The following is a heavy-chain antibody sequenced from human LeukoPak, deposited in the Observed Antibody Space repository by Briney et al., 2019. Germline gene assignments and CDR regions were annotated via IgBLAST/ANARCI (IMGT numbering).Heavy chain of an antibody. D-gene: IGHD5-18*01. CDR3: AKEPQIPYSYGRGDNWFDP. V-gene: IGHV3-23*01. Sequence: PGGSLRLSCAASGFTFSSYAMSWVRQAPGKGLEWVSAISGSGGSTYYADSVKGRFTISRDNSKNTLYLQMNSLRAEDTAVYYCAKEPQIPYSYGRGDNWFDPWGQGTLVTVSS. CDR1: GFTFSSYA. J-gene: IGHJ5*02. CDR2: ISGSGGST.